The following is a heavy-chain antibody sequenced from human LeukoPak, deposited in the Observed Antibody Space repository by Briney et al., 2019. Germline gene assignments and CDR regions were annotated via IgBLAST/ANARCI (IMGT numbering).Heavy chain of an antibody. CDR3: AKGFNDGIAAN. D-gene: IGHD6-13*01. CDR1: GFTFSSYV. CDR2: ISYDRSNK. J-gene: IGHJ4*02. V-gene: IGHV3-30*18. Sequence: PGGSLRLSCAASGFTFSSYVMHWVRQAPGKGLEWVAVISYDRSNKYYADSVKGRFTISRDNSKNTLYLQMNSLRAEDTAVYYCAKGFNDGIAANWGQGTLVTVSS.